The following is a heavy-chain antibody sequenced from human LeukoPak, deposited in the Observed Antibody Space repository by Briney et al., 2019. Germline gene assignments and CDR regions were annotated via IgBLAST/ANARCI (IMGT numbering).Heavy chain of an antibody. J-gene: IGHJ5*02. V-gene: IGHV4-34*01. CDR3: AGVKGWFGESPLVRFDP. CDR1: GGSFSGYY. D-gene: IGHD3-10*01. Sequence: PSETLSLTCAVYGGSFSGYYWSWIRQPPGKGLEWIGEINHSGSTNYNPSLKSRVTISVDTSKNQFSLKLSSVTAADTAVYYCAGVKGWFGESPLVRFDPWGQGTLVTVSS. CDR2: INHSGST.